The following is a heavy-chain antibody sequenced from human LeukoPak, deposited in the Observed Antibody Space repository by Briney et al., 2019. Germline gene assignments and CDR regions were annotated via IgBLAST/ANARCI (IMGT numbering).Heavy chain of an antibody. V-gene: IGHV3-48*02. CDR1: GLTFSSYN. J-gene: IGHJ4*02. Sequence: GGSLRLSYPASGLTFSSYNRNWVRQAPGKGLEWVSYISTSSSTIYYADSVKGRFTISRDNAKNSLYLQMKRLNDEDTAVYYCARHGFDYWGQGTLVTVSS. D-gene: IGHD4-17*01. CDR2: ISTSSSTI. CDR3: ARHGFDY.